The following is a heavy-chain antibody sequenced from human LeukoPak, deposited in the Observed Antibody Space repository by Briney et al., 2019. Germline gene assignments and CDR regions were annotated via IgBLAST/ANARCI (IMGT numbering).Heavy chain of an antibody. D-gene: IGHD4-17*01. CDR3: ARVEHGDYVGYFDY. V-gene: IGHV3-21*01. Sequence: GGSLRLSCAASGFTFSSYSMNWVRQAPGKGLEWASSISSSSSYIYYADSVKGRFTISRDNAKNSLYLQMNSLRAEDTAVYYCARVEHGDYVGYFDYWGQGTLVTVSS. CDR2: ISSSSSYI. CDR1: GFTFSSYS. J-gene: IGHJ4*02.